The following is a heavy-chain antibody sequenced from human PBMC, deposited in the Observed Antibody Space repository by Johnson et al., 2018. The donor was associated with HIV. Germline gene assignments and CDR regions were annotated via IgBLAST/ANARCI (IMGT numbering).Heavy chain of an antibody. D-gene: IGHD6-19*01. CDR3: ARRRVAGDDAVDM. V-gene: IGHV3-30*04. Sequence: QVQLVESGGGVVQPGRSLRLSCAASGFTFSSYAMHWVRQAPGKGLEWVAVISYDGSNKYYADSVKGRFTIPRDKAKNSLSLQMNSLRGEDTAVYYCARRRVAGDDAVDMWGQGTMVSVSS. CDR2: ISYDGSNK. J-gene: IGHJ3*02. CDR1: GFTFSSYA.